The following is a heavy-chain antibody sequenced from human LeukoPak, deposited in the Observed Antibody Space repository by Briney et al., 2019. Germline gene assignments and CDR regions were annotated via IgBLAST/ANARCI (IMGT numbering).Heavy chain of an antibody. Sequence: PSETLSLTCTVSGGSISSGDYYWSWIRQPPGKGLEWIGYIYYTGSSYYNPSLKSRATTSIDMSKNQFSLKLSSVTAADTAVYYCAGYGSGSYYKAFDFWGQGILVTVSS. V-gene: IGHV4-61*08. CDR2: IYYTGSS. J-gene: IGHJ4*02. CDR1: GGSISSGDYY. CDR3: AGYGSGSYYKAFDF. D-gene: IGHD3-10*01.